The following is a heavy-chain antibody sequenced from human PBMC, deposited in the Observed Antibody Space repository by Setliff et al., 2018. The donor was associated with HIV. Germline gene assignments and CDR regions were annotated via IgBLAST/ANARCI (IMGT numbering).Heavy chain of an antibody. J-gene: IGHJ1*01. CDR3: ATVLMVYAIGGRYFQH. Sequence: SETLSLTCTVSGGSFSDYYRSWIRQPPGKGLEWIGEINHSGSTNYNPSLKSRVTISLDTSKNQFSLKVNSVTAADTAVYYCATVLMVYAIGGRYFQHWGQGTLVTVSS. CDR1: GGSFSDYY. V-gene: IGHV4-34*01. CDR2: INHSGST. D-gene: IGHD2-8*01.